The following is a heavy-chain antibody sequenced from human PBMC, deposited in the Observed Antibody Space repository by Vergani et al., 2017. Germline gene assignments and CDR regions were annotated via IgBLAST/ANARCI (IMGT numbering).Heavy chain of an antibody. CDR2: IYYSGST. J-gene: IGHJ4*02. V-gene: IGHV4-59*01. Sequence: QVQLQESGPGLVKPSETLSLTCTVSGGSISSYYWSWIRQPPGKGLEWIGYIYYSGSTNYNPSLKSRVTISVDTSKNQFSLKLSSLRSEDTAVYYCAREMGRSVEMATIGHWGQGTLVTVSS. D-gene: IGHD5-24*01. CDR1: GGSISSYY. CDR3: AREMGRSVEMATIGH.